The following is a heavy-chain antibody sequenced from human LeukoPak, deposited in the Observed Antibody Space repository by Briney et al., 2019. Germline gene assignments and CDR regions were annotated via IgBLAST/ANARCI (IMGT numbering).Heavy chain of an antibody. CDR2: INQYGGEI. Sequence: GGSLRLSCAASGFTFSDYWMTWVRQTPGKGLECVANINQYGGEISYVDSVKGRFTISRDNAKNSLSLQMSSLRVEDTAVYYCVEGPLITAAGTYWGQGTLVTVSS. V-gene: IGHV3-7*03. CDR3: VEGPLITAAGTY. CDR1: GFTFSDYW. J-gene: IGHJ4*02. D-gene: IGHD6-13*01.